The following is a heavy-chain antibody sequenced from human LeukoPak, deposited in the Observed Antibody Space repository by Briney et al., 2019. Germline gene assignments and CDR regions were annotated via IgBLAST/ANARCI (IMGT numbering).Heavy chain of an antibody. CDR2: IYYSGST. D-gene: IGHD6-13*01. CDR1: GGSISSYY. V-gene: IGHV4-59*01. J-gene: IGHJ2*01. CDR3: AGAGYSSSWYFDL. Sequence: SETLSLTCTVSGGSISSYYWSWIRQPPGKGLEWIGYIYYSGSTNYNPSLKSRVTISVDTSKNQFSLKLSSVTAADTAVYYCAGAGYSSSWYFDLWGRGTLVTVSS.